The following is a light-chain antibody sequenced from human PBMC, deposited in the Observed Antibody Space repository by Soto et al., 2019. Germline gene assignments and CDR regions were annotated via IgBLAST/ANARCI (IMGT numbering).Light chain of an antibody. J-gene: IGKJ1*01. Sequence: EILMTHAPATLSVSPGERATFSCRASQSVSSNLAWYQQKPGQAPRLLIYGASTRATGIPARFSGSGSGTEFTLTIRSVQSEDFAVYYCQQYNNWARTFGQGPKVEI. V-gene: IGKV3-15*01. CDR3: QQYNNWART. CDR2: GAS. CDR1: QSVSSN.